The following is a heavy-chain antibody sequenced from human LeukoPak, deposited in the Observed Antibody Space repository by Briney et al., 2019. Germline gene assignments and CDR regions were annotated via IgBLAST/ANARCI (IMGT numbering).Heavy chain of an antibody. D-gene: IGHD6-13*01. J-gene: IGHJ4*02. V-gene: IGHV4-39*01. CDR1: GGSISNSSHY. CDR2: IIYGGNT. Sequence: SETLSLTCTVSGGSISNSSHYWGWIRQPPGKGLEWIGSIIYGGNTYYNPSLKSRVTLSVDTSKNQFSLRLSSVTAADTAVYYCARHSIAAAGTWGFDYWGQGTLVTVSS. CDR3: ARHSIAAAGTWGFDY.